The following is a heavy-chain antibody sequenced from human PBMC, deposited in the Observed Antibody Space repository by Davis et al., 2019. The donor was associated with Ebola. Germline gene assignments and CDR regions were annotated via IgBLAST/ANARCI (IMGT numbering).Heavy chain of an antibody. D-gene: IGHD4-11*01. CDR1: GYSFTSYW. CDR2: IDPSDSYT. Sequence: GESLKISCKGSGYSFTSYWISWVRQMPGKGLEWMGRIDPSDSYTNYSPSFQGQVTISADKSISTAYLQWSSLKASDTAMYYCARVTTTDQNWFDPWGQGTLVTVSS. V-gene: IGHV5-10-1*04. CDR3: ARVTTTDQNWFDP. J-gene: IGHJ5*02.